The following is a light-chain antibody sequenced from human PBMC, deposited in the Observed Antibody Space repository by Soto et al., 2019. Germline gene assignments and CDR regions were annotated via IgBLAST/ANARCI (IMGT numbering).Light chain of an antibody. J-gene: IGLJ1*01. CDR1: SSDIGAYNY. CDR2: EVS. V-gene: IGLV2-8*01. Sequence: QSALTQPVSVSGSPGQSITISCTGSSSDIGAYNYVSWYQQHPGKAPKLMIYEVSKRPSGVPDRFSGSKSGNTASLTVSGLQAEDEADYYCSSYAGSTPYVFGTGTKLTVL. CDR3: SSYAGSTPYV.